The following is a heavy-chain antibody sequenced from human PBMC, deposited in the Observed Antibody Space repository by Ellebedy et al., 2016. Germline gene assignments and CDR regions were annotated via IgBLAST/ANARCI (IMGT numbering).Heavy chain of an antibody. Sequence: GGSLRLSXAASGFTFSTYSMSWVRQAPGKGLEWVSSISNMGVGTHYADSVKGRFTISRDNSKKMLYLQMNSLRVEDTAVYYCARRAYGRGYYYYYMDVWGKGTTVTVSS. J-gene: IGHJ6*03. CDR2: ISNMGVGT. CDR3: ARRAYGRGYYYYYMDV. CDR1: GFTFSTYS. D-gene: IGHD2-15*01. V-gene: IGHV3-23*01.